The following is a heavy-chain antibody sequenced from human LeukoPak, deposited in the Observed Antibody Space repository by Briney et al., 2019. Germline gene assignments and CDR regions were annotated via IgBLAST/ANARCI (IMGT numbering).Heavy chain of an antibody. V-gene: IGHV1-2*02. D-gene: IGHD6-6*01. CDR3: AREYSISSGPGWNWFDP. Sequence: ASVKVSCXASGYTFTGYYMHWVRLAPGQGLEWMGWINPNSGGTNYAQKFQGRVTMTRDTSISTAYMELSRLRSDDTAVYYCAREYSISSGPGWNWFDPWGQGTLVTVSS. CDR1: GYTFTGYY. CDR2: INPNSGGT. J-gene: IGHJ5*02.